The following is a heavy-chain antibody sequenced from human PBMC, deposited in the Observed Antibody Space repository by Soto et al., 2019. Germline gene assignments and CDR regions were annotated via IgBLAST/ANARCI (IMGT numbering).Heavy chain of an antibody. CDR2: IIPIFGTA. Sequence: ASVKVSCKASGGTFSSYAMSWVRQAPGQGLEWMGGIIPIFGTANYAQKFQGRVTITADESTSTAYMELSSLRSEDTAVYYCARTRSYCSGGSCLPLSRANRFSALDIWGQGTMVTVSS. CDR1: GGTFSSYA. CDR3: ARTRSYCSGGSCLPLSRANRFSALDI. D-gene: IGHD2-15*01. V-gene: IGHV1-69*13. J-gene: IGHJ3*02.